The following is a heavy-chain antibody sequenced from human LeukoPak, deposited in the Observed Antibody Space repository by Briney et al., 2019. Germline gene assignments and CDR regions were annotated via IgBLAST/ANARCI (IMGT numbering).Heavy chain of an antibody. Sequence: ASVKVSCKASGYTFTGYYLHWVRQAPGQGLEWMGRINPNSGDTNYAQKFQARVTVTRDTSISTAYMDLSRLTSDDSAVYYCTRGSYRANVDIWGQGTMVTVSS. V-gene: IGHV1-2*06. CDR2: INPNSGDT. D-gene: IGHD2-2*02. CDR1: GYTFTGYY. CDR3: TRGSYRANVDI. J-gene: IGHJ3*02.